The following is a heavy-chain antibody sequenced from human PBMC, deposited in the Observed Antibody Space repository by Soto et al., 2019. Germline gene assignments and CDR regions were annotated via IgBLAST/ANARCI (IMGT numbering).Heavy chain of an antibody. CDR1: GFTFDDYA. J-gene: IGHJ6*01. CDR2: ISWNSGAI. D-gene: IGHD5-18*01. V-gene: IGHV3-9*01. CDR3: AKDAIHVLLGYTYGAGGMDV. Sequence: EVQLVESGGDLVQPGRSLRLSCAASGFTFDDYAMHWVRLAPGKGLEWVSGISWNSGAIYYADSVKGRFTISRDNAKNSLYLQMNSLRPYHTAMYYCAKDAIHVLLGYTYGAGGMDVWGQGTTVTVSS.